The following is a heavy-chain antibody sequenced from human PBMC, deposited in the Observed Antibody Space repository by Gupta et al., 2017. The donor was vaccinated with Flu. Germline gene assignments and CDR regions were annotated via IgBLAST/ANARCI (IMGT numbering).Heavy chain of an antibody. V-gene: IGHV4-4*07. CDR1: GVPIGSNY. J-gene: IGHJ5*02. D-gene: IGHD2-2*03. CDR2: IYTNETT. CDR3: ERMDIKRGWFEP. Sequence: CTVSGVPIGSNYWGWVRQPAGRGLEWIGRIYTNETTNYNPSLKSRVTMSVDTSKNQFSLKXTXVTAADXAIYYCERMDIKRGWFEPWGQGTLVTVSS.